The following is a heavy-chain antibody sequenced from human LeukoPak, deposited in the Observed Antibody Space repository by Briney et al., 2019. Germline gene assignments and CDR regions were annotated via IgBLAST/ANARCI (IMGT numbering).Heavy chain of an antibody. CDR3: ARGGYCSGGNCFGNDF. V-gene: IGHV3-72*01. CDR2: IRNKAKRYAT. D-gene: IGHD2-15*01. J-gene: IGHJ4*02. Sequence: PGGSLRLSCAASGFTFSDHHMDWVRQAPGRGLEWVGRIRNKAKRYATGYAASVKGRFTISRDDSKNSLYLQMDGLKTEDTAVYYCARGGYCSGGNCFGNDFWGQGTLVTVSS. CDR1: GFTFSDHH.